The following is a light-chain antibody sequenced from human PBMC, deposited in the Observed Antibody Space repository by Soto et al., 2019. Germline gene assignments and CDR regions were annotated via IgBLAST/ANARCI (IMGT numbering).Light chain of an antibody. J-gene: IGKJ2*01. Sequence: DIQMTQSPSSLSASVGDRVTISCQASQDITNYLNWYQQKPGKAPKLLIYGAYNLDTGVPSRFSGSGSGTDFTFTISSLQPEDFAAYYCQQYDNLPYTFGQGTKLEIK. CDR3: QQYDNLPYT. CDR1: QDITNY. V-gene: IGKV1-33*01. CDR2: GAY.